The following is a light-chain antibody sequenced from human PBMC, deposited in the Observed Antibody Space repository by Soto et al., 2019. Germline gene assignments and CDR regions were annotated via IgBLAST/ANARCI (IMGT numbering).Light chain of an antibody. J-gene: IGKJ5*01. Sequence: EIALTHSAATLSVSKGERATLSCRASQRFSSNLAWYEQKPGQAPRLLIXXADXRATGIPARFSGSGSGTEFTLTSSSLQSEDFSCEYCEQYNKWRTSRTFGQGTRLDI. V-gene: IGKV3-15*01. CDR2: XAD. CDR3: EQYNKWRTSRT. CDR1: QRFSSN.